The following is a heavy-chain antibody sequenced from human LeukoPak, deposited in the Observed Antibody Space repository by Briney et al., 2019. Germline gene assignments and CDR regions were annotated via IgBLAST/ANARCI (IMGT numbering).Heavy chain of an antibody. J-gene: IGHJ6*03. V-gene: IGHV3-43*01. CDR2: ISWDGDSS. D-gene: IGHD6-13*01. Sequence: GGSLRLSCAAPGFTFSGSAMHWVRQVPGRGLEWVSLISWDGDSSSYADSVKGRFTISRDNSNNSVYLQMNSLRTEDTALYYCAKSGYYYYMDVWGKGTTVTVSS. CDR1: GFTFSGSA. CDR3: AKSGYYYYMDV.